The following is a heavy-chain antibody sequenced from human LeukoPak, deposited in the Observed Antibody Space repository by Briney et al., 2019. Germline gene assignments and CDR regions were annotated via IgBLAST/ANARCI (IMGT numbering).Heavy chain of an antibody. J-gene: IGHJ4*02. D-gene: IGHD3-9*01. Sequence: GGSLRLSCAASGFTFSSYSMNWVRQAPGKGLEWVSSISSSGSYIYYADSVKGRFTISRDNAKNSLYLQMNSLRAEDTAVYYCARAGYYMLSWANFDYWGQGTLVTVSS. CDR3: ARAGYYMLSWANFDY. V-gene: IGHV3-21*01. CDR2: ISSSGSYI. CDR1: GFTFSSYS.